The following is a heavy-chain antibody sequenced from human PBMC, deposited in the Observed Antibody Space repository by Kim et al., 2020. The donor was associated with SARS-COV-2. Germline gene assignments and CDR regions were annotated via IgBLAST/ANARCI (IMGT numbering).Heavy chain of an antibody. J-gene: IGHJ5*01. CDR3: ARTHYDSLTGFTSLFVFDC. CDR2: VRYRGDS. D-gene: IGHD3-9*01. V-gene: IGHV4-39*01. CDR1: GGSISNITYY. Sequence: SETLSLTCSVSGGSISNITYYWGWIRQSPGKGLEWIGSVRYRGDSYYSPSLKSRVTISLDSSQNQVSLNLVSMTVADTAVYYCARTHYDSLTGFTSLFVFDCWGQGTRVTVSS.